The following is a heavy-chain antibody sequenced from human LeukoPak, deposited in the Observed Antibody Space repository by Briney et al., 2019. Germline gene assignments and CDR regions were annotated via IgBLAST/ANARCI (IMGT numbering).Heavy chain of an antibody. CDR1: GGTFSSYA. J-gene: IGHJ4*02. CDR3: ASLNYYDSSGYYTIDY. D-gene: IGHD3-22*01. V-gene: IGHV1-69*13. Sequence: VASVKVSCKASGGTFSSYAISWVRQAPGQGLEWMGGIIPIFGTANYAQKFQGRVTITADESTSTGYMEVSSLRSEDTAVYYCASLNYYDSSGYYTIDYWGQGTLVTVSS. CDR2: IIPIFGTA.